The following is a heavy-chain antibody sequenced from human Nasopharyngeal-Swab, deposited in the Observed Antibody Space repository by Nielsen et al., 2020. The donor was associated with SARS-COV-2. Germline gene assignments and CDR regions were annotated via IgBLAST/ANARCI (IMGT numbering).Heavy chain of an antibody. D-gene: IGHD6-13*01. V-gene: IGHV3-30-3*01. CDR3: ARDFKGAAAAPDY. J-gene: IGHJ4*02. Sequence: LSLTCAASGFTFSSYAMHWVRQAPGKGLEWVAVIPYDGSNKYYADSVKGRFTISRDNSKNTLYLQMNSLRAEDTAVYYCARDFKGAAAAPDYWGQGTLVTVSS. CDR1: GFTFSSYA. CDR2: IPYDGSNK.